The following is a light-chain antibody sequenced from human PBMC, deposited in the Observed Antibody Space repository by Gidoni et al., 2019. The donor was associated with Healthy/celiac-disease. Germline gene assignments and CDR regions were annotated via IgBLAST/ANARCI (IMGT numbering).Light chain of an antibody. CDR1: NIGSKS. CDR2: YDS. Sequence: SYVLTQPPSVSVAPGKTARITWGGNNIGSKSVHWYQQKPGQAPVLVIYYDSDRPSGIPERFSGSNSGNTATLTISRVEAGDEADYYCQVWDSSSDPLVFGTGTKVTVL. CDR3: QVWDSSSDPLV. V-gene: IGLV3-21*04. J-gene: IGLJ1*01.